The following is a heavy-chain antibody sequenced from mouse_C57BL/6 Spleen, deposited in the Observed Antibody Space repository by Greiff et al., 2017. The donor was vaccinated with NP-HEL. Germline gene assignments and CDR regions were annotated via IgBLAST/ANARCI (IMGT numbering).Heavy chain of an antibody. CDR3: ARRGPIYYGNYDAMDY. CDR1: GYAFTNYL. J-gene: IGHJ4*01. Sequence: QVQLKESGAELVRPGTSVKVSCKASGYAFTNYLIEWVKQRPGQGLEWIGVINPGSGGTNYNEKFKGKATLTADKSSSTAYMQLSSLTSEDSAVYFCARRGPIYYGNYDAMDYWGQGTSVTVSS. V-gene: IGHV1-54*01. D-gene: IGHD2-1*01. CDR2: INPGSGGT.